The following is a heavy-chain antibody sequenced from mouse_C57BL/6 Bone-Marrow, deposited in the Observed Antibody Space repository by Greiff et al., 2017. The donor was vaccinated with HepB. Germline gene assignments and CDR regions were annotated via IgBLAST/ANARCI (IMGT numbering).Heavy chain of an antibody. D-gene: IGHD1-1*01. CDR3: ARSYYGSRYYVDD. V-gene: IGHV1-66*01. CDR2: IYPGSGNT. CDR1: GYSFTSYY. Sequence: QVQLKQSGPELVKPGASVKISCKASGYSFTSYYIHWVKQRPGQGLEWIGWIYPGSGNTKYNEKFKGKATLTADTSSSTAYMQLSRRTSEDSAVYYCARSYYGSRYYVDDWGQGTTLTVSS. J-gene: IGHJ2*01.